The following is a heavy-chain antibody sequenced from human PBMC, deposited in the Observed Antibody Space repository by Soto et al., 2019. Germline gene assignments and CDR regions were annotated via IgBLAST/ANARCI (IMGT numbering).Heavy chain of an antibody. V-gene: IGHV1-18*04. Sequence: ASVKVSCKASGYTFTSYGISWVRQAPGQGLEWMGWISAYNGNTNYAQKLQGRVTMTTDTSTSTAYMELRSLGSDDTAVYYCAREGASLTVSYGMDVWGQGTTVTVSS. CDR1: GYTFTSYG. D-gene: IGHD4-4*01. CDR3: AREGASLTVSYGMDV. J-gene: IGHJ6*02. CDR2: ISAYNGNT.